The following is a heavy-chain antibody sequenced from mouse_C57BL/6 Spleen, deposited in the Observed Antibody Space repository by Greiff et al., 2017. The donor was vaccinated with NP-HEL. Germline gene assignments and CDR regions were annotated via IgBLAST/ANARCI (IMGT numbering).Heavy chain of an antibody. CDR1: GYTFTSYW. D-gene: IGHD4-1*01. J-gene: IGHJ2*01. V-gene: IGHV1-55*01. CDR3: ARERTGTGIFDY. CDR2: IYPGSGST. Sequence: QVQLQQPGAELVKPGASVKMSCKASGYTFTSYWITWVKQRPGQGLEWIGDIYPGSGSTNYNEKFKSKATLTVDTSSSTAYMQLSSLTYEDSAVYYCARERTGTGIFDYWGQGTTLTVSS.